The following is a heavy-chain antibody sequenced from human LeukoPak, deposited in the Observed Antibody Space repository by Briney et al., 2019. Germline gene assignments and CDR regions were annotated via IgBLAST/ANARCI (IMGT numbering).Heavy chain of an antibody. J-gene: IGHJ6*03. Sequence: GGSLRLSCATSGFSFSSYAFYWIRQAPGKGLEWLTLISYDGNDKYYADSVKGRFSISRDNSKSMVFLQMNSLRPEDTAVYFCAVLTTLHIAVRPGDEYMDIWGKGTTVTVSS. V-gene: IGHV3-30*04. D-gene: IGHD3-10*01. CDR2: ISYDGNDK. CDR1: GFSFSSYA. CDR3: AVLTTLHIAVRPGDEYMDI.